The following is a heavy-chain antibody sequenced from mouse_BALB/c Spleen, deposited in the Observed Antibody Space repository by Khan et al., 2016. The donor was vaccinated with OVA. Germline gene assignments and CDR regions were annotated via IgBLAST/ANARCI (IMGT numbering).Heavy chain of an antibody. V-gene: IGHV3-2*02. CDR3: ARKDYYDYDRFHY. Sequence: VQLKESGPGLVKPSQSLSLTCTVTGYSITSEYTWNWIRQSPGNKLEWMVFISYSGNTRYNPSLKSRIFITRDTSKNQFFLQLNSVTSENTATYNCARKDYYDYDRFHYWGQGTLVTVSA. CDR1: GYSITSEYT. CDR2: ISYSGNT. J-gene: IGHJ3*01. D-gene: IGHD2-4*01.